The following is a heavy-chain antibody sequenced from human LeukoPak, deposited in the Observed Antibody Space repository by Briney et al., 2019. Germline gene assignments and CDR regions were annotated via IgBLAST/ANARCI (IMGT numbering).Heavy chain of an antibody. V-gene: IGHV3-23*01. CDR3: AKGDYYDGSGLFDY. Sequence: GGSVRLSCAASGFTFSSYAMSWVRQAPGKGLEWVSAISGSGGSTYYADSVKGRFTISRDNSKNTLYLQMNSLRAEDTAVYYCAKGDYYDGSGLFDYWGQGTLVTVTS. D-gene: IGHD3-22*01. CDR2: ISGSGGST. CDR1: GFTFSSYA. J-gene: IGHJ4*02.